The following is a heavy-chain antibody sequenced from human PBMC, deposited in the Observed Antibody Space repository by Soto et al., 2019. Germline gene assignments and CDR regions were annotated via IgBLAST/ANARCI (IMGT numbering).Heavy chain of an antibody. CDR2: VSSGSSYI. CDR1: GFTFASYS. Sequence: GGSLRLSCAASGFTFASYSMHWVRQAPGKGLEWVSSVSSGSSYIYFADSVKGRFTISRDNAKNSLYLQMNSLRAEDTAVYYCARDSDSSGYYRHFDHWGQGTLVTVSS. J-gene: IGHJ4*02. V-gene: IGHV3-21*01. D-gene: IGHD3-22*01. CDR3: ARDSDSSGYYRHFDH.